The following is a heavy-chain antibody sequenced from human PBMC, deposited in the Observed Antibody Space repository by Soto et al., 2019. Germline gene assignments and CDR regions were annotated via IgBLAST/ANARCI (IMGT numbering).Heavy chain of an antibody. CDR1: GFSLTTTGVG. D-gene: IGHD2-2*02. J-gene: IGHJ4*02. CDR3: PHIIPGPYFDY. Sequence: SGPTLVNPTQTLTLTCTFSGFSLTTTGVGVGWIRQPPGKALEWLALIYWDDDKRYSPSLKSRLTISKDTSKNQVVLIVTNMDSVDTATYYCPHIIPGPYFDYWGQGTLVTVSS. V-gene: IGHV2-5*02. CDR2: IYWDDDK.